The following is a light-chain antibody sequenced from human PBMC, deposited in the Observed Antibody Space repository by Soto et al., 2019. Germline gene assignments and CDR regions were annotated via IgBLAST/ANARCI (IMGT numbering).Light chain of an antibody. CDR1: RSILYSPTNRDY. Sequence: EIVMTQSPDSLAVSLVEKATINCKSSRSILYSPTNRDYLAWYQQKPGQPPKLLIYWASTRESGVPDRFSGSGSGTDFTLTISSLQAEDVAVYYCHQYYTTVGSFGPGTKVDIK. J-gene: IGKJ3*01. CDR2: WAS. V-gene: IGKV4-1*01. CDR3: HQYYTTVGS.